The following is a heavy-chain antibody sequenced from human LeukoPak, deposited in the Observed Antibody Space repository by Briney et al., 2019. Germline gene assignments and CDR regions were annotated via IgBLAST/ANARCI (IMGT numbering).Heavy chain of an antibody. Sequence: ASVKVSCKASGYTFTSYGITWVRQAPGQGLEWLGWISAYNGNTNYAQNLQGRVTMTTDTSTSTAYMELRSLRSDDTAVYYCARIYYYDSSGYLTDFDYWGQGTLVTVSS. J-gene: IGHJ4*02. D-gene: IGHD3-22*01. CDR2: ISAYNGNT. CDR1: GYTFTSYG. CDR3: ARIYYYDSSGYLTDFDY. V-gene: IGHV1-18*01.